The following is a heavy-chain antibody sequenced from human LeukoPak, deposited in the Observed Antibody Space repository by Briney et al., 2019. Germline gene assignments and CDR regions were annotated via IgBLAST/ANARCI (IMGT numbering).Heavy chain of an antibody. J-gene: IGHJ4*02. D-gene: IGHD3-10*01. V-gene: IGHV3-7*01. CDR1: GFTFTNYW. CDR2: IKQDGGEK. CDR3: ARDGFYYALDY. Sequence: PGGSLRLSWAASGFTFTNYWMSWVRQAPGKRPEWVANIKQDGGEKCYVDSVKGRFTISRDNAKNSLYLQMDSLRAEDTAVYYCARDGFYYALDYWGQGTLVTVSS.